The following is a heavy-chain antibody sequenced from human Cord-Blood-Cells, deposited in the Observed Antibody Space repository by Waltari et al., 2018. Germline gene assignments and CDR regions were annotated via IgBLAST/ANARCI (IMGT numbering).Heavy chain of an antibody. D-gene: IGHD6-19*01. J-gene: IGHJ4*02. CDR3: ARDIAVAGTGD. Sequence: QVQLQQWGAGLLKPSETLSLTRAVYGGSFSGYYWSWIRQPPGKGLEWIGEINHSGSTNYNPSLKSRVTISVDTSKNQFSLKLSSVTAADTAVYYCARDIAVAGTGDWGQGTLVTVSS. V-gene: IGHV4-34*01. CDR2: INHSGST. CDR1: GGSFSGYY.